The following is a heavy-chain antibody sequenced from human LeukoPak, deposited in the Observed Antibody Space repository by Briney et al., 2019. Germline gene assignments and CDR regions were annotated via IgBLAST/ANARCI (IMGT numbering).Heavy chain of an antibody. CDR1: GFTFSRHW. Sequence: GGSLRLSCAASGFTFSRHWMHSVRQTPGRGLVCVSRIDNDGRSSTNADSVKGRFTTTRDDAKNTVYLQMPSLTDDDAGVYYCARGGVGSSGYVDYYYYNMDVWGKGTAVTVSS. J-gene: IGHJ6*03. CDR3: ARGGVGSSGYVDYYYYNMDV. CDR2: IDNDGRSS. D-gene: IGHD5-18*01. V-gene: IGHV3-74*01.